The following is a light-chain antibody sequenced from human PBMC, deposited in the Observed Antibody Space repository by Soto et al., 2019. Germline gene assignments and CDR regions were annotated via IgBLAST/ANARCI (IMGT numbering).Light chain of an antibody. CDR3: QQYGSSPET. Sequence: EIVLTQSPGTLSLSPGERATVSCRASQSVSSSYLAWYQQKPGQAPRLLIYGVSSRATGIPDRFSGSGSGTAFTLPISRLEPEDFAVYYCQQYGSSPETFGQGTKVEIK. V-gene: IGKV3-20*01. CDR2: GVS. J-gene: IGKJ1*01. CDR1: QSVSSSY.